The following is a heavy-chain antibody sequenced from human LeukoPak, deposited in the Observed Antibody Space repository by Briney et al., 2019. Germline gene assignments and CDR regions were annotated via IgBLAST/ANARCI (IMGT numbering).Heavy chain of an antibody. CDR3: ARHSRLITVANYWYFDL. D-gene: IGHD5-12*01. CDR2: VSSRGSNI. J-gene: IGHJ2*01. Sequence: GGSLRLSCAASGFTFSSYEMNWVRQSPGKGLEWVSSVSSRGSNIYYEDAVKGRFSISRETAKNSMYLQMNSLRGEDTAVYYCARHSRLITVANYWYFDLWGRGTLVTVSS. V-gene: IGHV3-48*03. CDR1: GFTFSSYE.